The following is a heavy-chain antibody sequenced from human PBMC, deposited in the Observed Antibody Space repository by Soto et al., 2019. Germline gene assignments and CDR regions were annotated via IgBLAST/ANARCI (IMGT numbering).Heavy chain of an antibody. CDR1: GYTFTSYG. D-gene: IGHD2-21*01. CDR3: ARRVAPGGGDCLVLDY. CDR2: ISAYNGNT. J-gene: IGHJ4*02. V-gene: IGHV1-18*01. Sequence: QVQLVQSGAEVKKPGASVKVSCKASGYTFTSYGISWVRQAPGQGLEWMGWISAYNGNTNYAQKLQGRVTMTTDTPTSTAYRELRSLRSDDTAVYYCARRVAPGGGDCLVLDYWGQGTLVTVSS.